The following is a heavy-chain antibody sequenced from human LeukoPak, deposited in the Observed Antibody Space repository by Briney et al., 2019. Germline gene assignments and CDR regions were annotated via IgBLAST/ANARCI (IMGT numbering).Heavy chain of an antibody. CDR3: ARLMGCAGY. J-gene: IGHJ4*02. V-gene: IGHV4-59*08. Sequence: SETLSLTCTVSGGSISSYYWSWIRQPPGKGLEWIGYIYYSGSTNYNPSLKSRVTISVDTSKNQFSLKLSSVTAADTAVYYCARLMGCAGYWGQGTLVTVSS. CDR2: IYYSGST. CDR1: GGSISSYY. D-gene: IGHD5-24*01.